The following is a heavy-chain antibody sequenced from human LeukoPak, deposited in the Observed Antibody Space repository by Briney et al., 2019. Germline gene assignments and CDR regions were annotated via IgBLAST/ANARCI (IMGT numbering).Heavy chain of an antibody. J-gene: IGHJ3*02. CDR1: GFVFSGSA. CDR2: IRNKPNNHAT. V-gene: IGHV3-73*01. D-gene: IGHD3-10*01. Sequence: GGSLRLSCAASGFVFSGSAIHWVRQAAGRGLEWVGHIRNKPNNHATEYAASVKGRFTISRDDSKNTVYLQMNSLRAEDTAVYYCAKDGRQWKTYYYGSGSANAFDIWGQGTMVTVSS. CDR3: AKDGRQWKTYYYGSGSANAFDI.